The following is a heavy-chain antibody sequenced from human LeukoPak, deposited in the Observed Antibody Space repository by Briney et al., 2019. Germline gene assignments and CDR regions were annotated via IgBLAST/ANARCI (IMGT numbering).Heavy chain of an antibody. CDR1: GYIFTSYY. CDR3: ARGPATVTTLVYYYYYMDV. CDR2: INPSGGST. V-gene: IGHV1-46*01. J-gene: IGHJ6*03. Sequence: ASVKVSCKASGYIFTSYYMHWVRQAPGQGLEWMGIINPSGGSTFYAQKFQGRVTMTRDMSTSTVYMELSSLRSEDTAVYYCARGPATVTTLVYYYYYMDVWGKGTTVTVSS. D-gene: IGHD4-17*01.